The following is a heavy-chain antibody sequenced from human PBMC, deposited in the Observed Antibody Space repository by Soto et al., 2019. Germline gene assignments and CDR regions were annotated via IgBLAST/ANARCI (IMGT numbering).Heavy chain of an antibody. CDR3: AREDDTTGHYSWFDP. CDR2: FVPMFGSA. Sequence: QVQLVQSGAEVKKPRSSVKVSCKPSGTTFDSFTFAWVRQAPGQGLEWLGGFVPMFGSASIAQRFRGRVRITADASTGTGYMELSDLRSDDSAIYYCAREDDTTGHYSWFDPWGTGTLVTVSS. CDR1: GTTFDSFT. V-gene: IGHV1-69*01. D-gene: IGHD3-9*01. J-gene: IGHJ5*02.